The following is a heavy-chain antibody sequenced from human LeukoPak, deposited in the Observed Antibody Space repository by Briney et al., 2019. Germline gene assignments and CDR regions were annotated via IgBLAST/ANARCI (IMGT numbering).Heavy chain of an antibody. CDR1: GGSISSNIYY. J-gene: IGHJ4*02. D-gene: IGHD3-3*01. V-gene: IGHV4-39*01. CDR2: INHSGST. CDR3: ARHRITIFGVVRYYFDY. Sequence: SETLSLTCTVSGGSISSNIYYWGWIRQPPGKGLEWIGEINHSGSTNYNPSLKSRVTISVDTSKNQFSLKLSSVTAADTAVYYCARHRITIFGVVRYYFDYWGQGTLVTVSS.